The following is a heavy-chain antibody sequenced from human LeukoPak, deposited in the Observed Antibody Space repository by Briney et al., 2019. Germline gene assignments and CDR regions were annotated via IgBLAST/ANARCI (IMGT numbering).Heavy chain of an antibody. J-gene: IGHJ4*02. Sequence: PSETLSLTCTVSGGSISSDYWSWIRQPAGKGLEWIGRIYTSGGTNYNPSLKSRVTMSADTSKNQFSLKLSSVSAADTAVYYCARCPGVSRDYFDYWGPGTLVTVSS. CDR1: GGSISSDY. V-gene: IGHV4-4*07. D-gene: IGHD2-8*01. CDR3: ARCPGVSRDYFDY. CDR2: IYTSGGT.